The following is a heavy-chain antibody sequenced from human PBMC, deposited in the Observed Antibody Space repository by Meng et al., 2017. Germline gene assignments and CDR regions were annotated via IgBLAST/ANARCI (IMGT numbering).Heavy chain of an antibody. J-gene: IGHJ4*02. D-gene: IGHD2-15*01. Sequence: QGQLVQSGAEVKEPVASVKVSCKASGYTFTSYAMHWVRQSPGQSLEWMGWLNAGNGDTKYSQKFQGRVTITRDSSASTAYMELSSLRSEDTAVYYCARDSCTGGICYRGSFDYWAQGTLVTVSS. CDR1: GYTFTSYA. CDR2: LNAGNGDT. CDR3: ARDSCTGGICYRGSFDY. V-gene: IGHV1-3*01.